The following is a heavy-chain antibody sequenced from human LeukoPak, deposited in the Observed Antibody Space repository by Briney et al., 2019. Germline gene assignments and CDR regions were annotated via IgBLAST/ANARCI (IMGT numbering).Heavy chain of an antibody. CDR1: GLTFSSNY. V-gene: IGHV3-53*04. D-gene: IGHD4-17*01. CDR3: ATVVSDYVASLGFYSYYGMDV. Sequence: PGGSLRLSCAASGLTFSSNYMSWVRQAPGKGLEWVSDIYSGGRTYYADSVKGRFTISRHNPKDTLYLQMNSLRAEDTAVYYCATVVSDYVASLGFYSYYGMDVWGQGTTVTVSS. CDR2: IYSGGRT. J-gene: IGHJ6*02.